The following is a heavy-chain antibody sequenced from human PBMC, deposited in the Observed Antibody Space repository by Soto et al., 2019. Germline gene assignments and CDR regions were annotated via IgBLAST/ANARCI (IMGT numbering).Heavy chain of an antibody. D-gene: IGHD3-22*01. Sequence: GGSLRLSCAASGFTFRIYAMSWVRQAPGKGLEWVSTITGNGGTSYADFVRGRFTISRDNSKNTLYLQMNSLRAEDTAVYYGAKDAPGSGWLSDYWGQGTLVTVS. CDR2: ITGNGGT. J-gene: IGHJ4*02. V-gene: IGHV3-23*01. CDR1: GFTFRIYA. CDR3: AKDAPGSGWLSDY.